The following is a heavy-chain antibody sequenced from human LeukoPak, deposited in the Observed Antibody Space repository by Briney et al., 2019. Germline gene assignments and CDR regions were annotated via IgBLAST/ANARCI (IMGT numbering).Heavy chain of an antibody. CDR3: ARTGYSGGWYWYFDP. CDR2: IYYSGST. V-gene: IGHV4-39*01. Sequence: SETLSLTCTVSGGSISSSSYYWGWIRQPPGKGLEWIGSIYYSGSTYYNPSLKSRVTISVDTSKNQFSLKLSSVTAADTAVYYCARTGYSGGWYWYFDPWGRGTLVTVSS. CDR1: GGSISSSSYY. J-gene: IGHJ2*01. D-gene: IGHD6-19*01.